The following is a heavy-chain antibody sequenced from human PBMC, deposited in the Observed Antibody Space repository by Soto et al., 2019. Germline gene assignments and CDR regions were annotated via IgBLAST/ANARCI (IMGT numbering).Heavy chain of an antibody. D-gene: IGHD3-10*01. CDR1: GGSISSSSYY. J-gene: IGHJ6*02. V-gene: IGHV4-39*01. Sequence: QLQLQESGPGLVKPSETLYLTCTVSGGSISSSSYYWGWIRQPPGKGLEWIGSIYYSGSTYYNPSLKSRVTISVDTSKNQFSLKLSSVTAADTAVYYCAGGRGDYYYAMDVWGQGTTVTVSS. CDR2: IYYSGST. CDR3: AGGRGDYYYAMDV.